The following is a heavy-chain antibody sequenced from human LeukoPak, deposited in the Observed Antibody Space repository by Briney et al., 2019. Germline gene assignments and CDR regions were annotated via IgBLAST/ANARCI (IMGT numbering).Heavy chain of an antibody. CDR3: ARVPGYCSSTSCSYYFDY. V-gene: IGHV3-33*01. D-gene: IGHD2-2*01. CDR2: KWNVESNK. J-gene: IGHJ4*02. Sequence: GGSLRLSCAASEFTSSSYGTPWVRQAPARGGGWVAVKWNVESNKHYADSVKGRFTISRDNSKNTLYLQMNSLRAEDTAVYYCARVPGYCSSTSCSYYFDYWGQGTLVTVSS. CDR1: EFTSSSYG.